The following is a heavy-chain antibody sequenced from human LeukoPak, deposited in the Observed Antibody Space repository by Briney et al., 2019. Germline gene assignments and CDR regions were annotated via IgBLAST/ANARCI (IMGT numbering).Heavy chain of an antibody. D-gene: IGHD4-23*01. CDR2: INQDGNEE. J-gene: IGHJ4*02. Sequence: GGSLRLSCAASGFNFSDYFLTWVRQAPGKGLEWVANINQDGNEENYVDSLEGRFIISRDNAKRSLYLQMNSLRVDDTAMYYCVRDVGYYGGNHDYWGQGTLVIVSS. CDR3: VRDVGYYGGNHDY. CDR1: GFNFSDYF. V-gene: IGHV3-7*01.